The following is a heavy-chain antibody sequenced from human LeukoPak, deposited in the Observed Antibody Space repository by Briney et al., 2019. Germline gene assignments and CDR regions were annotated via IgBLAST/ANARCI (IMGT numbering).Heavy chain of an antibody. V-gene: IGHV3-9*01. D-gene: IGHD3-10*01. J-gene: IGHJ5*02. CDR3: AKDSHGSGNNIWFDP. CDR2: ISWNSGSI. Sequence: GGSLRLSCAASGFTFDDYAMHWVRQAPGKGLEWVSVISWNSGSIGYADSVKGRFTISRDNAKNSLYLQMNSLRAEDTALYYCAKDSHGSGNNIWFDPWGQGTLVTVSS. CDR1: GFTFDDYA.